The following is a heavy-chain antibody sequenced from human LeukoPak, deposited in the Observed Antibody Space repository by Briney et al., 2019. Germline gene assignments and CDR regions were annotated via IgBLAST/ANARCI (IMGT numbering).Heavy chain of an antibody. V-gene: IGHV3-30*02. CDR3: AKGRKVYSSGWYDY. CDR1: GFTFSSYG. Sequence: GGSLRLSCAASGFTFSSYGMHWVRQAPGKGLEGVAFIRYDGSNKYYADSMKGRFNISRDNSKNTLYLQMNSLRAEDTAVYYCAKGRKVYSSGWYDYWGQGTLVTVSS. D-gene: IGHD6-19*01. J-gene: IGHJ4*02. CDR2: IRYDGSNK.